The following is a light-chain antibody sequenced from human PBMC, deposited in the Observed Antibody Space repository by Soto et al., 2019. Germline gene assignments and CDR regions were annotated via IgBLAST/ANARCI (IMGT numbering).Light chain of an antibody. CDR2: ATS. V-gene: IGKV1-6*01. Sequence: AIQMTQSPSSLSASVGDRVTITCRASQGIKNDLGWYQQKPGKAPKLLIYATSSLQSGVPSRFSGSGSGQDFTLTISSLQPEDFATYDCLQDYNYPWTFGQGTKVEIK. CDR1: QGIKND. J-gene: IGKJ1*01. CDR3: LQDYNYPWT.